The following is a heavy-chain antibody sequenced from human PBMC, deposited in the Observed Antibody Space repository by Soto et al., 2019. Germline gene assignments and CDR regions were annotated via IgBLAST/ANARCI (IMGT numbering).Heavy chain of an antibody. V-gene: IGHV4-30-2*01. CDR2: IYHSGST. CDR3: ASIFSGGYGYGFYYYGMDV. CDR1: GCSISSGGYS. J-gene: IGHJ6*02. D-gene: IGHD5-18*01. Sequence: SETLSLTCAVSGCSISSGGYSWSWIRQPPGKGLEWIGYIYHSGSTYYNPSLKSRVTISVDRSKNQFSLKLSSVTAADTAVYYCASIFSGGYGYGFYYYGMDVWGQGTTVTVCS.